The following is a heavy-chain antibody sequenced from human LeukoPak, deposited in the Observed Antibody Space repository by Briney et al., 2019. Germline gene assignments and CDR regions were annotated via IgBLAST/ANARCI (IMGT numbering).Heavy chain of an antibody. CDR1: GYTFSYYT. J-gene: IGHJ5*02. V-gene: IGHV3-21*01. D-gene: IGHD1-1*01. Sequence: GGSLRLACAASGYTFSYYTMSWVRQAPGKGLEWVSSISSTGSSIYYADSVKGRFTISRDNAKNSLYLQMSSLRVEDTAVYYCARDDVAWNDVHWFDPWGQGTLVTVSS. CDR2: ISSTGSSI. CDR3: ARDDVAWNDVHWFDP.